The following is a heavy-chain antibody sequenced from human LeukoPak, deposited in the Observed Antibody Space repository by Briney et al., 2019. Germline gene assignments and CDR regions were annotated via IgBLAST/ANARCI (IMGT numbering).Heavy chain of an antibody. V-gene: IGHV3-48*01. CDR1: GFTFSTYS. J-gene: IGHJ3*02. CDR3: ATTGPTDYDFWSRTFDI. Sequence: GGSLRLSCAASGFTFSTYSMNWVRQAPGKGLEWISYISSDSRTIYYADPVKGRFTVSRDNAKNSLYLQMNNLRADDTAVYYCATTGPTDYDFWSRTFDIWGQGSMVTVSS. CDR2: ISSDSRTI. D-gene: IGHD3-3*01.